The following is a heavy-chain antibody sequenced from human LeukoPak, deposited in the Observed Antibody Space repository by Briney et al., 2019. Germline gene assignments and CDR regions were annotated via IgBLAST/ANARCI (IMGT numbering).Heavy chain of an antibody. J-gene: IGHJ4*02. D-gene: IGHD2-2*02. CDR2: IQYDGSYK. V-gene: IGHV3-30*02. CDR1: GFTFDDYG. Sequence: GGSLRLSCAASGFTFDDYGMHWVRQAPGKGLEWVAFIQYDGSYKFYADSVQGRFSISRDNSKNTLFLQMNSLRAEDTAVYYCAKTSDQLLYSKFDFWGQGTLVTVSS. CDR3: AKTSDQLLYSKFDF.